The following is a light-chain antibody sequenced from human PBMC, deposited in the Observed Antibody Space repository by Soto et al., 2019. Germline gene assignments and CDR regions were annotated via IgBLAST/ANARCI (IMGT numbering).Light chain of an antibody. V-gene: IGKV1-5*01. CDR2: DAT. CDR3: QQYNSYWT. CDR1: QLVNSW. Sequence: DVQMTQSPSTLSASVGDRVTITCRARQLVNSWLAWYQQKPGRAPKLLIYDATSLESGVPSRFSGSRSGTEFTLTISSLQPDDSATYYCQQYNSYWTFGQGTRVEIK. J-gene: IGKJ1*01.